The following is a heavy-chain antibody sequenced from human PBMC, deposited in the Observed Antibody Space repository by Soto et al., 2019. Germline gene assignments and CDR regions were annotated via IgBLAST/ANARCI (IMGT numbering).Heavy chain of an antibody. CDR2: IWYDGSNK. Sequence: QVQLVESGGGVVQSGSSLRLSCAASGFTFRNYGMHWVRQAPGKGLEWVAVIWYDGSNKYYADSVKGRIAVSRDNSQHTLSRQLHSLMAEGRAGSYCTNFVASRYFALRARGTLVIVSS. D-gene: IGHD2-21*01. CDR3: TNFVASRYFAL. CDR1: GFTFRNYG. V-gene: IGHV3-33*06. J-gene: IGHJ2*01.